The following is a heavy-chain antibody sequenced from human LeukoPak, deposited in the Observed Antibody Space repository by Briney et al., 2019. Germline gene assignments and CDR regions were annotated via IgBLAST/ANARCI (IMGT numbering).Heavy chain of an antibody. CDR3: ARGVIGYCRSCGMDV. V-gene: IGHV1-8*01. J-gene: IGHJ6*02. Sequence: GASVKVSCKASGYTFTSYDINWVRQATGQGLEWMGWMNPNSGNTGYAQKFQGRVTMTRNTSISTAYMELSSLRSEATAVYYFARGVIGYCRSCGMDVWGQGTTVTVS. CDR1: GYTFTSYD. CDR2: MNPNSGNT. D-gene: IGHD2-2*01.